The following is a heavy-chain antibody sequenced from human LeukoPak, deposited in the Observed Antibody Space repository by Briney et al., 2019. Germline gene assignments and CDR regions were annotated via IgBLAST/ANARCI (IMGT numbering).Heavy chain of an antibody. D-gene: IGHD2-15*01. CDR1: GGSISSYY. Sequence: SETLSLTCTVSGGSISSYYWSWIRQPPGRGLEWIGYIYYSGSTNYNPSLKSRVTISVDTSKNQFSLKLSSVTAADTAVYYCARLYCSGGSCSPGVYWGQGTLVTVSS. CDR3: ARLYCSGGSCSPGVY. V-gene: IGHV4-59*08. CDR2: IYYSGST. J-gene: IGHJ4*02.